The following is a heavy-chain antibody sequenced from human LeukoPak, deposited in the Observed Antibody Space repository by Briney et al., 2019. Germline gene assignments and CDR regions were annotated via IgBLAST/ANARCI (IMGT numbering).Heavy chain of an antibody. D-gene: IGHD4-17*01. Sequence: GGSLRLSCAASGFTFSSYGMHWVRQAPGKGLEWVAFIRYDGSNKYYADSVKGRFTISRDNSKNTLYLQMNGLRAEDTAVYYCAEDWGTTVTGYFDLWGRGTLVTVSS. CDR3: AEDWGTTVTGYFDL. V-gene: IGHV3-30*02. CDR1: GFTFSSYG. J-gene: IGHJ2*01. CDR2: IRYDGSNK.